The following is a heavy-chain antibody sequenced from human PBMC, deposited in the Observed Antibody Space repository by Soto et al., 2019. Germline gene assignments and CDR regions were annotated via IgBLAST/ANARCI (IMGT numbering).Heavy chain of an antibody. CDR3: ARDAGEDSSSSGGFDP. D-gene: IGHD6-6*01. CDR1: GFTFSSYA. V-gene: IGHV3-30-3*01. Sequence: GGSLRLSCAASGFTFSSYAMHWVRQAPGKGLEWVAVISYDGSNKYYADSVKGRFTISRDNAKNSLYLQMNSLRAEDTAVYYCARDAGEDSSSSGGFDPWGRGTLVTVSS. J-gene: IGHJ5*02. CDR2: ISYDGSNK.